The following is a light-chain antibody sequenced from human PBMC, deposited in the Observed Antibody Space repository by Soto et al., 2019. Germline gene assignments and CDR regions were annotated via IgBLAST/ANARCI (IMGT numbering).Light chain of an antibody. J-gene: IGKJ3*01. Sequence: AIQLTQSPSSLSASVGDRVTITCRASQGISSALAWYQQTPGKPPKLLIYDASSLAIGVPSSFCGSGSVTDFTLTISSMQPEDFATYYCQQFNTYPFTFGPGTKVDIK. CDR2: DAS. CDR3: QQFNTYPFT. CDR1: QGISSA. V-gene: IGKV1-13*02.